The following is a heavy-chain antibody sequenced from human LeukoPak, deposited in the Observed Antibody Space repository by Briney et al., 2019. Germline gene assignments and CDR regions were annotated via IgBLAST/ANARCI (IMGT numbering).Heavy chain of an antibody. D-gene: IGHD2-2*02. CDR3: ARDPDCDSTSCYIGPYNWFDP. J-gene: IGHJ5*02. CDR2: INTDGTNT. V-gene: IGHV3-74*01. CDR1: GFSFGSYW. Sequence: PGGSLRLSCAASGFSFGSYWMHWVRQAPGKGLVWVSRINTDGTNTGYADSVKGRFTISRDNAKNTLYLQMNSLRAEDTAVYYCARDPDCDSTSCYIGPYNWFDPWGQGTLVTVSS.